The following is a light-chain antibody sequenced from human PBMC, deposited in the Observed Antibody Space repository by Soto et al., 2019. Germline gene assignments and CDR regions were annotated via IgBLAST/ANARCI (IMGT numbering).Light chain of an antibody. J-gene: IGKJ2*01. CDR2: GAS. Sequence: DIQMTQSPSTLSAFVGDRVTITCRASQGISGWLAWYQQRPGKAPRLLIYGASSLVSGVPSRISGSGFWTEFTLTIDSLQPEDIGSYYCQQYDTYASFGQGTKLEIK. CDR3: QQYDTYAS. CDR1: QGISGW. V-gene: IGKV1-5*01.